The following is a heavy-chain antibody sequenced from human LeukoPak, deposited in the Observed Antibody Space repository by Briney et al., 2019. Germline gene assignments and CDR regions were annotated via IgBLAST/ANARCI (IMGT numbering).Heavy chain of an antibody. D-gene: IGHD4-17*01. V-gene: IGHV3-30*18. CDR1: GFTFSSYG. J-gene: IGHJ4*02. Sequence: GGSLRLSCAASGFTFSSYGMHWVRQAPGKGPEWVAVISYDGSNKYYADSVKGRFTISRDNSKNTLYLQMNSLRAEDTAVYYCAKDDPGDYVLDYWGQGTLVTVSS. CDR2: ISYDGSNK. CDR3: AKDDPGDYVLDY.